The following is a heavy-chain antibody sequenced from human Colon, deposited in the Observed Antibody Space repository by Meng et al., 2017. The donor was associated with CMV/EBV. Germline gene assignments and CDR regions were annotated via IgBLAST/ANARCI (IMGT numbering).Heavy chain of an antibody. D-gene: IGHD6-6*01. V-gene: IGHV1-46*01. CDR2: VSLIGERP. CDR1: GNILSGDY. CDR3: ARMFAASSGWFDP. J-gene: IGHJ5*02. Sequence: ASVKVSCKASGNILSGDYIHWVRQAPGQGLEWVGMVSLIGERPKYAQKFQGRVTMTRDTSTSTFYMELSSLVSEDTAVYYCARMFAASSGWFDPWGQGTLVTVSS.